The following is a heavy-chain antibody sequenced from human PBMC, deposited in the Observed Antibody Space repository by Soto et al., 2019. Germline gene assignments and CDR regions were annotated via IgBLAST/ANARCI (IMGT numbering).Heavy chain of an antibody. J-gene: IGHJ6*02. V-gene: IGHV3-74*01. CDR1: GFTFSSYW. CDR3: ARGIAVAGTYLYYYYGMDV. D-gene: IGHD6-19*01. CDR2: INSDGSTT. Sequence: PGGSLRLSCAASGFTFSSYWMHWVRQAPGRGLVWVSHINSDGSTTTYADSVEGRFTISRDNAKNTLYLQMNSLRAEDTAVYYCARGIAVAGTYLYYYYGMDVWGQGTTVTVSS.